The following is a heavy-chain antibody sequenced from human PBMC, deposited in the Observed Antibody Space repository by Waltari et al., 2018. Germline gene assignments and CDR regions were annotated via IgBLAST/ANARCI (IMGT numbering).Heavy chain of an antibody. D-gene: IGHD3-10*01. Sequence: QVQLVQSGAEVKKPGASVKVSCKASGYTFTGYYMHWVRQAPGQGLEWRGRSNPNSGGTNYAQKFQGRVTRTRDTSISTAYMELSRLRSDDTAVYYCARGGYYYGSGINYFDYWGQGTLVTVSS. V-gene: IGHV1-2*06. CDR3: ARGGYYYGSGINYFDY. J-gene: IGHJ4*02. CDR2: SNPNSGGT. CDR1: GYTFTGYY.